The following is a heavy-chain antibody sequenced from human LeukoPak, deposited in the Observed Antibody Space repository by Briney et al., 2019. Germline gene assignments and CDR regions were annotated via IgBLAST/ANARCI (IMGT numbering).Heavy chain of an antibody. CDR2: ISGSGSTT. Sequence: GSLLLSCAASGFNFSSYAVSWVRQAPRKGLEWVSVISGSGSTTYYADSVKGRFTISRDNNKNTLYLQMNSLRAEDTAVYYCAKFYDILTGYFVFWGQGTLVTVS. D-gene: IGHD3-9*01. V-gene: IGHV3-23*01. CDR3: AKFYDILTGYFVF. J-gene: IGHJ4*02. CDR1: GFNFSSYA.